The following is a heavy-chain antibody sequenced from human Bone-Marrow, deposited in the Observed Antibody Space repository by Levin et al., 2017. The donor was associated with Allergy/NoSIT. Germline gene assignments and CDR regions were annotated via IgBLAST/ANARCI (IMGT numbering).Heavy chain of an antibody. CDR3: ARDGSYRFDY. CDR2: VWSDGRSE. Sequence: GGSLRLSCAASGFTFSGHVMLWVRQSPGRGLEWVSSVWSDGRSEYYADSVKGRFTVSRDNSKNTLYLQMNSLRVEDTATYYCARDGSYRFDYWAREPRSPCPQ. CDR1: GFTFSGHV. V-gene: IGHV3-33*01. D-gene: IGHD1-26*01. J-gene: IGHJ4*02.